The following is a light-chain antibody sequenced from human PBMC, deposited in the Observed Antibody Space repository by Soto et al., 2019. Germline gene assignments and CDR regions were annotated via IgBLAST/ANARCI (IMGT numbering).Light chain of an antibody. CDR3: QQLNSYPPYT. CDR2: AAS. Sequence: IQLTQSPSSLSASVGDRVTITCRASQGISRYLAWYQQKPGKAPKLLIYAASTLQSGIPSSFSGSGSGTDVTLTISSLQPEDFASYYCQQLNSYPPYTFGQGTKLEIK. V-gene: IGKV1-9*01. CDR1: QGISRY. J-gene: IGKJ2*01.